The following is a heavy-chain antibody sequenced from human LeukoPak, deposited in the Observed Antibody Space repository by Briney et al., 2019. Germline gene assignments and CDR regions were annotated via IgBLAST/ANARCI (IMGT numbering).Heavy chain of an antibody. CDR3: ARSGYDLGFDY. Sequence: SQTLSLTCTVSGGSISSGDYYWSWIRQPPGKGLEWIGYIYYSGSTYYNPSLESRVTISVDTSKNQFSLKLSPVTAADTAVYYCARSGYDLGFDYWGQGTLVTVSS. D-gene: IGHD5-12*01. CDR1: GGSISSGDYY. V-gene: IGHV4-30-4*01. CDR2: IYYSGST. J-gene: IGHJ4*02.